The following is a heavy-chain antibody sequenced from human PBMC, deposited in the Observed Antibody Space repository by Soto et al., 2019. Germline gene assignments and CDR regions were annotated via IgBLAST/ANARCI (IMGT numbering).Heavy chain of an antibody. CDR2: VSGGGGAS. CDR3: AKDGSWGGYFDY. V-gene: IGHV3-23*01. Sequence: EVQLLESGGGLVQPGGSLRLSCAASGFTFSSYTMSWVRQDPGKRLEWVSSVSGGGGASYYAESVKGRFTISRDNSKSRLYMQMNILRAEDTAVDYCAKDGSWGGYFDYWGQGTLVTVSS. J-gene: IGHJ4*02. D-gene: IGHD6-13*01. CDR1: GFTFSSYT.